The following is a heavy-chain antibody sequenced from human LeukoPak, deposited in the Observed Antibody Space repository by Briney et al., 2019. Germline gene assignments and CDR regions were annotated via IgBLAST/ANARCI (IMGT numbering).Heavy chain of an antibody. Sequence: GGSLRLSCATSGFTFSSYAMSWVRQAPGKGLEWVSAISGSGASTYYADSVKGRFTISRDNSKNALYLQMNSLRAEDTAVYYCAKPGMTTVTPGPKYYFDYWGQGTLVTVSS. V-gene: IGHV3-23*01. CDR3: AKPGMTTVTPGPKYYFDY. J-gene: IGHJ4*02. CDR1: GFTFSSYA. D-gene: IGHD4-17*01. CDR2: ISGSGAST.